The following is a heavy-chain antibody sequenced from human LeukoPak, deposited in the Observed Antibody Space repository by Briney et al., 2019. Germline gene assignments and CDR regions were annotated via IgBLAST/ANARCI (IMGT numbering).Heavy chain of an antibody. Sequence: GESLKISCKGSGYSLTSYWIGWVRQMPGKGLEWMGIIYPGDSDTRYSPSFQGQVTISADRSISTAYLQWSSLKASDTAMYYCARHRSTNLLDYWGQGTLVTVSS. CDR1: GYSLTSYW. J-gene: IGHJ4*02. CDR2: IYPGDSDT. D-gene: IGHD2-2*01. CDR3: ARHRSTNLLDY. V-gene: IGHV5-51*01.